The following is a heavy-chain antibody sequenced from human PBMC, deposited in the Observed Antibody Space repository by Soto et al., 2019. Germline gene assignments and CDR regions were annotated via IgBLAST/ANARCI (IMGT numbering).Heavy chain of an antibody. D-gene: IGHD2-15*01. J-gene: IGHJ5*02. CDR2: IYYSGST. Sequence: PSETLSLTCTVSGGSISSYYWSWIRQPPGKGLEWIGYIYYSGSTNYNPSLKSRVTVSVDTSKNQFSLKLSSVTAADTAVYYCARHLGCSGGSCYFNWFDPWGQGTLVTVSS. V-gene: IGHV4-59*08. CDR3: ARHLGCSGGSCYFNWFDP. CDR1: GGSISSYY.